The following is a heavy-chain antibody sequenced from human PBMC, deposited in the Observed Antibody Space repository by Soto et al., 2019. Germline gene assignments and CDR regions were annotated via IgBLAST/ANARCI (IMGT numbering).Heavy chain of an antibody. V-gene: IGHV1-8*01. CDR2: MRANSGDR. J-gene: IGHJ4*02. Sequence: QVQLVQSGAEMKKPGASVKVSCKPSGDTFTNFDLNWVRQAAGKGLEWLGWMRANSGDRGHAQKFRGRVSLTRDTSMSTAYMELSSLRAEDTAVYYCARYMHGQGFKVWGQGTLVIVSS. CDR3: ARYMHGQGFKV. D-gene: IGHD2-15*01. CDR1: GDTFTNFD.